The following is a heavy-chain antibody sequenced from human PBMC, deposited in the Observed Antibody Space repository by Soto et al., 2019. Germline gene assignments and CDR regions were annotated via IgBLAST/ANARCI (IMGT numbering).Heavy chain of an antibody. D-gene: IGHD6-6*01. CDR2: TYYRSKWYN. Sequence: PSQTLSLTCVISGDSVSSNSAAWNWIRQSPSRGLEWLGRTYYRSKWYNDYAVSVKSRITITPDTSKNQFSLQLNSVTPDDTAVYYCARASSIADRLPDPHYYYYGMDVWGQGTTVTAS. V-gene: IGHV6-1*01. J-gene: IGHJ6*02. CDR1: GDSVSSNSAA. CDR3: ARASSIADRLPDPHYYYYGMDV.